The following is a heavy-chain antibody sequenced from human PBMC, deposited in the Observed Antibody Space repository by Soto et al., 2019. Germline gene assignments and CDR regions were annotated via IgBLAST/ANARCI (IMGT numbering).Heavy chain of an antibody. CDR1: GDSISSDYYH. V-gene: IGHV4-30-4*08. CDR2: IHHSGSI. CDR3: ARKDDGGDSLDV. J-gene: IGHJ6*02. Sequence: SETLSLTCTVSGDSISSDYYHWTWIRQSPGKGLEWIGYIHHSGSILYNPSLKSRVTISVDTSKNQFSLHLTTVTAADTAVYFCARKDDGGDSLDVWGQGTTDTVSS. D-gene: IGHD2-21*02.